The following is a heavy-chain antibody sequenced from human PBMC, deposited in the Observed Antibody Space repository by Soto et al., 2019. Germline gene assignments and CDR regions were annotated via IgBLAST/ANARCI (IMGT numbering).Heavy chain of an antibody. J-gene: IGHJ6*02. CDR2: ISSSGSTI. Sequence: QVQLVESGGGLVKPGGSLRLSCAASGFTFSDYYMSWIRQAPGKGLEWVSYISSSGSTIYYADSVKGRFTISRDNAKNSLYLQMNSLRGEDTAVYYCAGQTDEAGGYSYGLRYYYYYGMDVWGQGTTVTVSS. V-gene: IGHV3-11*01. CDR3: AGQTDEAGGYSYGLRYYYYYGMDV. CDR1: GFTFSDYY. D-gene: IGHD5-18*01.